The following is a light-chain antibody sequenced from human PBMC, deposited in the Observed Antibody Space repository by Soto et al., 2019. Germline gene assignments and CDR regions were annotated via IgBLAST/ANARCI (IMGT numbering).Light chain of an antibody. CDR2: LGS. V-gene: IGKV2-28*01. CDR3: MQALHTPLFT. Sequence: EIVMTQSPLSLPVTPGEPASISCRSSQSLLHSNGYNYLDWYLQRPGQSPQLLIFLGSNRAPGVPDRFSGSGSGTDFILKISRVEAEDVGVYYCMQALHTPLFTFGPGTTVNIK. CDR1: QSLLHSNGYNY. J-gene: IGKJ3*01.